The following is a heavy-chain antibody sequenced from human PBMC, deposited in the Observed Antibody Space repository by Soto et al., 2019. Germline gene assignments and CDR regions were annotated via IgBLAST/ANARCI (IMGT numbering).Heavy chain of an antibody. CDR2: ISSSSSTI. CDR3: ARDYPWNWNYEGPEIDY. D-gene: IGHD1-7*01. V-gene: IGHV3-48*01. J-gene: IGHJ4*02. CDR1: GFTFSSYS. Sequence: EVQLVESGGGLVQPGGSLRLSCAASGFTFSSYSMNWVRQAPGKGLEWVSYISSSSSTIYYADSVKGRFTISRDNAKNSLYLQMNSLGAEDTAVYYCARDYPWNWNYEGPEIDYWGQGTLVTVSS.